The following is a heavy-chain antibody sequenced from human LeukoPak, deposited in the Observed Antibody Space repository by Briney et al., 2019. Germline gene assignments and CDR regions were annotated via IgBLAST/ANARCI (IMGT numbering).Heavy chain of an antibody. CDR1: GGSFINYY. CDR2: INHSGST. CDR3: ARARFYYDSTEKRIQSVACDI. V-gene: IGHV4-34*01. J-gene: IGHJ3*02. Sequence: PSETLSLMCAVYGGSFINYYSSCIRQPPGKGLEWIGEINHSGSTNYNPSLKSRVTISGDTSKSQFSLKVNSVTAADAAIYYCARARFYYDSTEKRIQSVACDIWGQGTMVTVSS. D-gene: IGHD3-22*01.